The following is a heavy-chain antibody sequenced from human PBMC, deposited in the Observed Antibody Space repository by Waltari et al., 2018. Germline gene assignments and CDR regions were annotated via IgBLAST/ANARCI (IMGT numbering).Heavy chain of an antibody. CDR3: AREVGDWSDALGY. Sequence: EVQLVESGGGLIQPGGSLRLSGAASGFIVSSKYMSWVRQAPGKGLEWISVIYSGGSTYYADSVKGRFTISRDNSKNTVFLQMNSLRAEDTAVYYCAREVGDWSDALGYWGQGTLVTVSS. CDR2: IYSGGST. V-gene: IGHV3-53*01. D-gene: IGHD1-1*01. J-gene: IGHJ4*02. CDR1: GFIVSSKY.